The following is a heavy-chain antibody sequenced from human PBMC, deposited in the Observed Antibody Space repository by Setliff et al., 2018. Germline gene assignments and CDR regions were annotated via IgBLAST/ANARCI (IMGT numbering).Heavy chain of an antibody. Sequence: PSETLSLTCTVSGGSISSSSYYWGWIRQPPGKGLEWIGSIYYSGSTYYNPSLKSRVTISVDTSKNQFSLKLSSVTAADTAVYYCARRETYYNFWSGYYAYWDQGTLVTVSS. CDR3: ARRETYYNFWSGYYAY. J-gene: IGHJ4*02. V-gene: IGHV4-39*07. D-gene: IGHD3-3*01. CDR1: GGSISSSSYY. CDR2: IYYSGST.